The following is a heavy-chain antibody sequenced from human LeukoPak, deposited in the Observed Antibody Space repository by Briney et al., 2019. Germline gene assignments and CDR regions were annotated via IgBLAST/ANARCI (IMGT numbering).Heavy chain of an antibody. J-gene: IGHJ4*02. CDR3: AKTTGYYSSSPLDY. V-gene: IGHV3-23*01. CDR2: LSGSGDYT. CDR1: GFTFSSYA. D-gene: IGHD3-9*01. Sequence: TGGSLRLSCAASGFTFSSYAMNWVRQAPGKGLEWVSSLSGSGDYTYYADSVKGRFTISRDNSKKTLYLQMNSLRAEDTAVYYCAKTTGYYSSSPLDYWGQGTLVTVSS.